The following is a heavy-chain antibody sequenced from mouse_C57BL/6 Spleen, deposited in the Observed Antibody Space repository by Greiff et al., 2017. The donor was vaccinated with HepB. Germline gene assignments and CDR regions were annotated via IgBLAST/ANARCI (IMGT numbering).Heavy chain of an antibody. CDR3: ARHESQFAY. V-gene: IGHV5-6*02. Sequence: DVKLQESGGDLVKPGGSLKLSCAASGFTFSSYGMSWVRQTPDKRLEWVATISSGGSYTYYPDSVKGRFTISRDNAKNTLYLQMSSLKSEDTAMYYCARHESQFAYWGQGTLVTVSA. CDR2: ISSGGSYT. CDR1: GFTFSSYG. J-gene: IGHJ3*01.